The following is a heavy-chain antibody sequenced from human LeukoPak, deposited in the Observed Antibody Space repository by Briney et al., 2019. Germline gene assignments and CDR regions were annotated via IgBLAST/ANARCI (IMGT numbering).Heavy chain of an antibody. CDR2: LTSSNNST. V-gene: IGHV3-23*01. Sequence: GGSLRLSCAASGFTFSVYTMTWVRQAPGKGLEWVSVLTSSNNSTYYADSVKGRFSISRDNSRSTLYLQMSSLRAEDTAVYYCAGVVPAAGARFDPWGQGTLVTVSS. CDR1: GFTFSVYT. J-gene: IGHJ5*02. D-gene: IGHD2-2*01. CDR3: AGVVPAAGARFDP.